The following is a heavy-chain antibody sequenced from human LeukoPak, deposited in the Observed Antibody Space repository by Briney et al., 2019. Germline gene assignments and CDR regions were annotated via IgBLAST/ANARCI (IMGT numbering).Heavy chain of an antibody. CDR2: IIPFLLTS. J-gene: IGHJ5*02. D-gene: IGHD3-9*01. CDR3: AREPASHDVLTGYGGWFDP. V-gene: IGHV1-69*04. CDR1: GVTFSTYA. Sequence: GASVKVSCKASGVTFSTYAITWVRQAPGQGPEWMGTIIPFLLTSTFAQKFQGRVTMTADKSTNTAYMEPNSLRSDDTAVYYCAREPASHDVLTGYGGWFDPWGQGTLVTVSS.